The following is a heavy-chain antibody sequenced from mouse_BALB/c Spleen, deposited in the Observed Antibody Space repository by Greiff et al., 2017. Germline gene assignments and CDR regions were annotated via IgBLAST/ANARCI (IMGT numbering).Heavy chain of an antibody. V-gene: IGHV14-3*02. J-gene: IGHJ2*01. Sequence: EVQLQQSGAELVKPGASVKLSCTASGFNIKDTYMHWVKQRPEQGLEWIGRIDPANGNTKYDPKFQGKATITADTSSNTAYLQLSSLTSEDTAVYYSFSHFDYWGQGTTLTVSS. CDR3: FSHFDY. CDR1: GFNIKDTY. CDR2: IDPANGNT.